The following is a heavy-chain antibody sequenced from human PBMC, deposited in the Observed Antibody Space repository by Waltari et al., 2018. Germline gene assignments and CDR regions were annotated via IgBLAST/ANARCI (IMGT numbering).Heavy chain of an antibody. CDR3: ARVRRYYDFWGGLRSNRNWFDS. J-gene: IGHJ5*01. D-gene: IGHD3-3*01. Sequence: QLQLVQPGAEVKKPGASVNVSCMASGYTFTSYDINWGRPATGHGLGWVGWLNPNRGNTGYAKKYQGRVNMTRNTTISTAYMEVSSLRSEDTAVYYCARVRRYYDFWGGLRSNRNWFDSWGQGTLVTVSS. V-gene: IGHV1-8*01. CDR1: GYTFTSYD. CDR2: LNPNRGNT.